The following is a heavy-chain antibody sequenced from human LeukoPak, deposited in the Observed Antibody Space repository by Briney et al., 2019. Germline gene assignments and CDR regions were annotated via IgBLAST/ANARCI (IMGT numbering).Heavy chain of an antibody. CDR1: GYTFTSYD. J-gene: IGHJ3*02. CDR2: MNPNSGNT. Sequence: ASVKVSCKASGYTFTSYDINWVRQATGQGLQWMGWMNPNSGNTGYAQKFQGRSTITRNTSISTAYMELSSLRSEDTAVYYCARAIAVAGTADAFDIWGQGTMVTVSS. CDR3: ARAIAVAGTADAFDI. D-gene: IGHD6-19*01. V-gene: IGHV1-8*03.